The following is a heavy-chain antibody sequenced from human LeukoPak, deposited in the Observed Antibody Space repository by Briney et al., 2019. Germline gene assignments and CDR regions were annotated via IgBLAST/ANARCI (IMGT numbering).Heavy chain of an antibody. Sequence: SGGSLRLSCAASGFTFSNYAMSWVRQAPGKGLEWVSTLSGSGDNTYYADSVRGRFTISRDNSKKTLYLQTNSLRVEDTAVYYCAKGGSGSYYDRFDYWGQGTLVTVFS. V-gene: IGHV3-23*01. J-gene: IGHJ4*02. CDR2: LSGSGDNT. D-gene: IGHD1-26*01. CDR3: AKGGSGSYYDRFDY. CDR1: GFTFSNYA.